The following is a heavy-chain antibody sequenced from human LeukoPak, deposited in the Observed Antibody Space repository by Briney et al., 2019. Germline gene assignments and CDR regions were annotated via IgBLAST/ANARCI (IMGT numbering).Heavy chain of an antibody. J-gene: IGHJ4*02. CDR3: ARRAYYDSDGWSY. D-gene: IGHD3-22*01. Sequence: GESLKISCKGSGYSFTSYWIGWVRQMPGKGLEWMAFIFAGDSEARYSPSFQGQVTISVDKSIKTAYLQWSSLKASDTAIYYCARRAYYDSDGWSYWGQGTLVTVSS. CDR1: GYSFTSYW. V-gene: IGHV5-51*01. CDR2: IFAGDSEA.